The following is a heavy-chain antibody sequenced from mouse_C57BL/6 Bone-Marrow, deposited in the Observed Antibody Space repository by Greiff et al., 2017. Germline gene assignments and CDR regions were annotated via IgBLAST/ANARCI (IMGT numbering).Heavy chain of an antibody. CDR3: TRGYYSNYDYFDY. V-gene: IGHV5-9-1*02. J-gene: IGHJ2*01. CDR1: GFTFSSYA. Sequence: VTLMPSGAGLVKPGGSLKLSCAASGFTFSSYAMSWFRQTPEKRLEWVAYISSGGDYIYYADTVKGRFTISRDNARNTLYLQMSSLKSEDTAMYYCTRGYYSNYDYFDYWGQGTTLTVSS. CDR2: ISSGGDYI. D-gene: IGHD2-5*01.